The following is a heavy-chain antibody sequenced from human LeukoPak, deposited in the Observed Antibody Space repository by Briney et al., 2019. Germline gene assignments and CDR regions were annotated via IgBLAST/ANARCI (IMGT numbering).Heavy chain of an antibody. Sequence: PGGSLRLSCAASGFTFSSYAMHWVRQAPGKGLEWVAVISYDGSNKYYADSVKGRFTISRDNSKNTLYLQMNSLRAEDTAVYYCARDLPNYDSSGYYSPDAFDIWGQGTMVTVSS. V-gene: IGHV3-30-3*01. CDR3: ARDLPNYDSSGYYSPDAFDI. D-gene: IGHD3-22*01. J-gene: IGHJ3*02. CDR1: GFTFSSYA. CDR2: ISYDGSNK.